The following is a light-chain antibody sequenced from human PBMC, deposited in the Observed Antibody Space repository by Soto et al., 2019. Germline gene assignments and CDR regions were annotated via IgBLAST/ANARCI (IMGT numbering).Light chain of an antibody. J-gene: IGKJ4*01. V-gene: IGKV4-1*01. CDR1: QSVLYSSNNKSY. CDR3: QQYYSTPLT. CDR2: WAS. Sequence: DIVMTQSPDSLAVSLGERATINCKSSQSVLYSSNNKSYLAWFQQKPGQPPKLLIYWASNRVSGVPDRFSGSGSGTDFTLSISSLQAGDLAFYYCQQYYSTPLTFGGGTKVEIK.